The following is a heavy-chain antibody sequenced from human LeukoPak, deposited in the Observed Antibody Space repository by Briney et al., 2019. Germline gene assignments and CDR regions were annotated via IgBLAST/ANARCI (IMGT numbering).Heavy chain of an antibody. CDR1: GFTFTTYG. Sequence: GGSLRLSFAASGFTFTTYGMSWVRQAPGKGLEWVSGISSSGGNTYYADSVKGRFTVSRDNSKNTIYLQMNRLRAEDTAVYFCAKNGPVVGIFRAFDYWGQGTLVTVSS. CDR3: AKNGPVVGIFRAFDY. J-gene: IGHJ4*02. D-gene: IGHD2-15*01. V-gene: IGHV3-23*01. CDR2: ISSSGGNT.